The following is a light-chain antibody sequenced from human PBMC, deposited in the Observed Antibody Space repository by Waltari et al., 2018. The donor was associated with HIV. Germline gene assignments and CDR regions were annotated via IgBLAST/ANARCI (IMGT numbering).Light chain of an antibody. CDR3: MQALQTLWT. J-gene: IGKJ1*01. V-gene: IGKV2-28*01. CDR1: QSLLHSNGYNY. CDR2: LGS. Sequence: DIVMTQSPLSLPVTPGEPASISCRSSQSLLHSNGYNYLDWYLQKPGQSPQLLIYLGSSRASGFPDRFSGSGSGTDFTLKISRVEAEDVGVYYCMQALQTLWTFGQGTKVEIK.